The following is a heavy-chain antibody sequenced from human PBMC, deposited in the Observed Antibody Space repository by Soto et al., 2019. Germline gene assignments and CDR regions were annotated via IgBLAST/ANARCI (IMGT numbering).Heavy chain of an antibody. Sequence: GGSLRLSCAASGFIFRDHAMSWIRQAPGKGLEWVSVISGGAGSTFYADSVKGRFTISRDNSKNTMYLQMHGLRAEDTATYYCAKEYGGTWYPHDYWGQGTLVTVSS. V-gene: IGHV3-23*01. CDR1: GFIFRDHA. CDR3: AKEYGGTWYPHDY. D-gene: IGHD2-15*01. J-gene: IGHJ4*02. CDR2: ISGGAGST.